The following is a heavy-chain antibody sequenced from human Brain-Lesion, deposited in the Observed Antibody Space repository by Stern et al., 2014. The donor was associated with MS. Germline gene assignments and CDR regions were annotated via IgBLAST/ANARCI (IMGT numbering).Heavy chain of an antibody. CDR1: GGAVSSGDRY. CDR2: IPYSGKT. J-gene: IGHJ4*02. D-gene: IGHD3-3*01. Sequence: QVQLVQSGPGLVKPSQTLSLTCTVSGGAVSSGDRYWSWIRQHPEKGLAWLGYIPYSGKTYYNPSLESRVTISMDRSKNQFSLKLRSVTAADTAVYYCARVTEFLRFFYPDYWGQGIRVTVSS. CDR3: ARVTEFLRFFYPDY. V-gene: IGHV4-31*03.